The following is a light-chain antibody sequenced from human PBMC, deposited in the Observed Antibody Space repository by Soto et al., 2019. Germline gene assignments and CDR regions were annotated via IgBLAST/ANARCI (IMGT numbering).Light chain of an antibody. J-gene: IGKJ5*01. Sequence: EIVMTQSPATLSVSPGERATLSCRASQSVSSNLAWYQQKPGQAPRLLISGASAGATGIPARFSGSGSGTEFTLTIGSLQSEDFAVYFCQQYNNWPPITFGQGTRLEIK. CDR3: QQYNNWPPIT. CDR1: QSVSSN. CDR2: GAS. V-gene: IGKV3-15*01.